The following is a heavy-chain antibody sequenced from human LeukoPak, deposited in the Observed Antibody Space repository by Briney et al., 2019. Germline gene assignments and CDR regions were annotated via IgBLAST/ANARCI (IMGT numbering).Heavy chain of an antibody. Sequence: SETLSLTCTVSGGSISSHYWSWIRQPPGKGLEWIGEINHSGSTNYNPSLKSRVTISVDTSKNQFSLKLSSVTAADTAVYYCARRSGVPAAIRLAYFDYWGQGTLVTVSS. J-gene: IGHJ4*02. CDR2: INHSGST. D-gene: IGHD2-2*02. CDR1: GGSISSHY. V-gene: IGHV4-34*01. CDR3: ARRSGVPAAIRLAYFDY.